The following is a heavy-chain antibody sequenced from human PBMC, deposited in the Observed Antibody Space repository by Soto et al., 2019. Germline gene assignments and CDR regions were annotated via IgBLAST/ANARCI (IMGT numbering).Heavy chain of an antibody. D-gene: IGHD3-10*01. CDR2: VRSKAYGGTT. J-gene: IGHJ4*02. V-gene: IGHV3-15*07. CDR1: GFTFSNAW. Sequence: GGSLRLSCAASGFTFSNAWINWVRQAPGKGLEWVGLVRSKAYGGTTEYAESVKGRFTISRDDSKSIAYLQMNSLKTEDTAVYYCTRWSYYYGSGSLSPYTSGYWGQGTLVTVSS. CDR3: TRWSYYYGSGSLSPYTSGY.